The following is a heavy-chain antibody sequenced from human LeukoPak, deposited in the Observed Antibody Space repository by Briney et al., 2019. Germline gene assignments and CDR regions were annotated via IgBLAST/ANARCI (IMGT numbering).Heavy chain of an antibody. CDR1: GFTFSSYA. CDR3: AKGYCSGTSCYSGLD. D-gene: IGHD2-2*01. V-gene: IGHV3-30*02. CDR2: IRYDGSNK. Sequence: PGGPRGFSGAGSGFTFSSYAMNWVRQAPGKGLEGVAFIRYDGSNKYYADSVKGRFTISRDNSKNTLSLQMNSLRPEDTAVYYCAKGYCSGTSCYSGLDWGQGTLVTVSS. J-gene: IGHJ4*02.